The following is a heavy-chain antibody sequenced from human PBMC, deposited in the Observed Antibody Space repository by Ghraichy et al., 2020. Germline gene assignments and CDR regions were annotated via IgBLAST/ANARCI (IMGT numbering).Heavy chain of an antibody. CDR1: GFTFSSYS. CDR3: ARAAGTTVVTLPFDY. J-gene: IGHJ4*02. V-gene: IGHV3-21*01. D-gene: IGHD4-23*01. CDR2: ISSSSSYI. Sequence: GGSLRLSCAASGFTFSSYSMNWVRQAPGKGLEWVSSISSSSSYIYYADSVKGRFTISRDNAKNSLYLQMNSLRAEDTAVYYCARAAGTTVVTLPFDYWGQGTLVTVSS.